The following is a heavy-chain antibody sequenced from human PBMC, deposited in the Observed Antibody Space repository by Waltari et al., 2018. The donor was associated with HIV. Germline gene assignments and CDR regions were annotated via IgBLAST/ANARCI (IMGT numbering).Heavy chain of an antibody. Sequence: QVQLQESGPGLVKPSQTLSLTCTVSGGSISSGSYYWSWIRQPAGKGLEWIGRIYTSGSTNYHPSLKSRVTISVDTSKNQFSLKRSSVTAADTAVYYCARRGIQLWFYAFDIWGQGTMVTVSS. CDR2: IYTSGST. CDR1: GGSISSGSYY. V-gene: IGHV4-61*02. J-gene: IGHJ3*02. CDR3: ARRGIQLWFYAFDI. D-gene: IGHD5-18*01.